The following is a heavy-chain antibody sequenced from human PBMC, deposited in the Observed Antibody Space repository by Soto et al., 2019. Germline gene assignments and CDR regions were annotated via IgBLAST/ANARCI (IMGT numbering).Heavy chain of an antibody. J-gene: IGHJ4*02. Sequence: GGSLRLSCAASGFTFSSYGMHWVRQAPGKGLEWVAVIWYDGSNKYYADSVKGRFTISRDNSKNTLYLQMNSLRAEDTAVYYCARATQGIAVAGPFDYWGQGTLVTVSS. D-gene: IGHD6-19*01. CDR3: ARATQGIAVAGPFDY. V-gene: IGHV3-33*01. CDR1: GFTFSSYG. CDR2: IWYDGSNK.